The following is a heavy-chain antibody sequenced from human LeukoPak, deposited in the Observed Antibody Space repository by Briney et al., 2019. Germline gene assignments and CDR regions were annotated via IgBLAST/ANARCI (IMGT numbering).Heavy chain of an antibody. CDR1: GFTFSNYA. D-gene: IGHD6-13*01. CDR3: AKELGRAADGTSY. Sequence: GGSLRLSCAASGFTFSNYAMSWVRQAPGKGLEWVSSITGSGGSTDCADSVKSRFTISRDNSKNTLYLQMNSLSAEDTAVYYCAKELGRAADGTSYWGQGTLVTVSS. CDR2: ITGSGGST. J-gene: IGHJ4*02. V-gene: IGHV3-23*01.